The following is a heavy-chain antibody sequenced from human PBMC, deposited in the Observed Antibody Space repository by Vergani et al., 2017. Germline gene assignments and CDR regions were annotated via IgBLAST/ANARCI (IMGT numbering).Heavy chain of an antibody. Sequence: EVQLVESGVGIVKPGGSLRLSCVASGFSFRNAWMNWVRRTPGKGLEWVGRIKSTFDRGTTDYAAAVKGRFTISRDDSKNTLFLQMNGLKTEDIGVYYCTTDPRYCGDGSCYWLRDHHYYGMDVWGQGTTVTVSS. J-gene: IGHJ6*02. V-gene: IGHV3-15*07. CDR1: GFSFRNAW. D-gene: IGHD2-21*01. CDR2: IKSTFDRGTT. CDR3: TTDPRYCGDGSCYWLRDHHYYGMDV.